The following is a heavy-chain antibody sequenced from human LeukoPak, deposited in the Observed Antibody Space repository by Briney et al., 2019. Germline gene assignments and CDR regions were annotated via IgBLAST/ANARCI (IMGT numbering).Heavy chain of an antibody. Sequence: ASVKVSCKASGYTFTGYYLHWVRQAPGQGLEWMGCVNPNSGDTNYAQKFQGSVTMTRDTSISTVYMELSRLRSDDTAVYYCARASGSYWWFDSWGQGTLVTVSS. CDR3: ARASGSYWWFDS. D-gene: IGHD1-26*01. CDR1: GYTFTGYY. V-gene: IGHV1-2*02. CDR2: VNPNSGDT. J-gene: IGHJ5*01.